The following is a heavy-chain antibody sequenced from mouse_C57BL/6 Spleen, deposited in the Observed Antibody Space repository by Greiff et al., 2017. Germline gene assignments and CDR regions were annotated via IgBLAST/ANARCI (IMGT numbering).Heavy chain of an antibody. CDR2: IDPSDSYT. V-gene: IGHV1-69*01. CDR1: GYTFTSYW. Sequence: VQLQQPGAELVMPGASVKLSCKASGYTFTSYWMHWVKQRPGQGLEWIGEIDPSDSYTNYNQKFKGKSTLTVDKSSSTAYMQLSSLTSEDSAVYYCARLDWDGYWGQGTTLTVSS. J-gene: IGHJ2*01. CDR3: ARLDWDGY. D-gene: IGHD4-1*01.